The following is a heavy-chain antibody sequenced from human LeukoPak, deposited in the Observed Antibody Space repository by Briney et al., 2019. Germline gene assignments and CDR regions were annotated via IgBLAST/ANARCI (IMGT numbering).Heavy chain of an antibody. J-gene: IGHJ4*02. CDR3: ARVPISYYYDSSGYLDY. V-gene: IGHV4-34*01. D-gene: IGHD3-22*01. CDR2: INHSGST. Sequence: PSETLSLTCAVYGGSFSGYCWSWIRQPPGKGLEWIGEINHSGSTNYNPSLKSRVTISVDTSKNQFSLKLSSVTAADTAVYYCARVPISYYYDSSGYLDYWGQGTLVTVSS. CDR1: GGSFSGYC.